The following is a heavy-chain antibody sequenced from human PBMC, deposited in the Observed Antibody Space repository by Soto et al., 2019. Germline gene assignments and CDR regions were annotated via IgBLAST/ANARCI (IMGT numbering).Heavy chain of an antibody. CDR3: ARHSLALRKNNWFDP. J-gene: IGHJ5*02. Sequence: NPXATLSLTCTVSGDSIISSDFYWGWVRQPPGKGLEWIGSIFYLGSSYYNPSLKSRVTMSVDTSKNQFSLRLRSVTAADTALYFCARHSLALRKNNWFDPWGQGIMVTVSS. D-gene: IGHD3-3*02. CDR2: IFYLGSS. CDR1: GDSIISSDFY. V-gene: IGHV4-39*01.